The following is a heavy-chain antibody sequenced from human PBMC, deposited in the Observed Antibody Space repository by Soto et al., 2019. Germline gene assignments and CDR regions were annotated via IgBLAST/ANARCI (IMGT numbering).Heavy chain of an antibody. Sequence: GGSLRLSCSASGFTFSSYAMHWVRQAPGKGLEYVSAISSNGGSTYYADSVKGRFTISRDNSKNTLYLQMSSLRAEDTAVYYCVKAITKDPPTVKAVAGIEGDAFDIWGQGTMVTVSS. CDR2: ISSNGGST. CDR3: VKAITKDPPTVKAVAGIEGDAFDI. CDR1: GFTFSSYA. V-gene: IGHV3-64D*08. J-gene: IGHJ3*02. D-gene: IGHD6-19*01.